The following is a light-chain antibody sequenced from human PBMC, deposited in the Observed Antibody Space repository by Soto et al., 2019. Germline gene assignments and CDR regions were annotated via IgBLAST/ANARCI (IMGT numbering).Light chain of an antibody. Sequence: EIVLTQSPGTLSLSPGKRATLSCRASQSISSSYLAWYQQRPGQPPRLLIYAASTRATGIPVRFSGSGSGTEFTLTISSLQSEDFAVYYCQQYNNWPWTFGQGTKVDIK. V-gene: IGKV3-15*01. CDR3: QQYNNWPWT. J-gene: IGKJ1*01. CDR2: AAS. CDR1: QSISSSY.